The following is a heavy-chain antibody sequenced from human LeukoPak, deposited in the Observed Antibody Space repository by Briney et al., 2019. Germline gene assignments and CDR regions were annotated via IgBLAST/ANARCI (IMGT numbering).Heavy chain of an antibody. CDR3: ARDLTGYSYGYGY. CDR2: IIPIFGTA. D-gene: IGHD5-18*01. J-gene: IGHJ4*02. CDR1: GGTFSSYA. Sequence: GASVKVSCKASGGTFSSYAISRVRQAPGQGLEWMGGIIPIFGTANYAQKFQGRVTITADESASTAYMELSSLRSEDTAVYYCARDLTGYSYGYGYWGQGTLVTVSS. V-gene: IGHV1-69*01.